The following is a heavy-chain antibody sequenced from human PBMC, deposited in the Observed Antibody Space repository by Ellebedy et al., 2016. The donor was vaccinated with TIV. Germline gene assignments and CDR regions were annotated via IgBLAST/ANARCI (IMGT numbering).Heavy chain of an antibody. CDR2: IDSDGST. J-gene: IGHJ4*02. V-gene: IGHV3-74*01. CDR1: GFTFTTYW. D-gene: IGHD3-10*01. Sequence: GGSLRLSCAASGFTFTTYWMHWARQAPGKGPVWISRIDSDGSTTYADSVQGRFTISRDNAKNTLYLQMNTLRADDTAIYFCTRGHREHSGSLDYWGQGTLVTVSS. CDR3: TRGHREHSGSLDY.